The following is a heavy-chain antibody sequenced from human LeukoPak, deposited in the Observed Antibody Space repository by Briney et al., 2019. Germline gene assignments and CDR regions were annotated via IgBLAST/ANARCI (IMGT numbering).Heavy chain of an antibody. CDR1: GGSFSGYY. V-gene: IGHV4-34*01. Sequence: SETLSLTCAVYGGSFSGYYWSWIRQPPVKGLEWIGEINHSGSTNYNPSLKSRVTISVDTSKNQFSLKLSSVTAADTAVYYCARGLSGSPAYAFDYWGQGTLVTVSS. J-gene: IGHJ4*02. CDR2: INHSGST. D-gene: IGHD3-22*01. CDR3: ARGLSGSPAYAFDY.